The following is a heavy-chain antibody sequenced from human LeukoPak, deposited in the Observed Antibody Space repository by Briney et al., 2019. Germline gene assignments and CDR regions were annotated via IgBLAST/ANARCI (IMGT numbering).Heavy chain of an antibody. CDR2: INGRGDDT. V-gene: IGHV3-23*01. CDR1: SGFA. Sequence: GGSLRLSCAAFSGFAMSWVRQAPGRGLEWVSAINGRGDDTYYPDSVKGRFTISRDNSDNTLYLQMNSLRAEDTAVYYCAKGHRSSSSFFDSWGQGILVTVSS. D-gene: IGHD6-19*01. CDR3: AKGHRSSSSFFDS. J-gene: IGHJ4*02.